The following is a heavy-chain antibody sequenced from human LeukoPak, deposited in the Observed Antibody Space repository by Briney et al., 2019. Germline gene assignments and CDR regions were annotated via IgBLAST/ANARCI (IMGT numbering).Heavy chain of an antibody. D-gene: IGHD6-19*01. CDR1: GYSISSGYY. CDR2: MYHSGST. V-gene: IGHV4-38-2*01. J-gene: IGHJ3*02. CDR3: ASLAVAGRKAFDI. Sequence: PSETLSLTCAVSGYSISSGYYWGWIRQPPGKGLEWIGSMYHSGSTYYNPSLKSRVTISVDTSKNQISLKLSSVTAADTAMYYCASLAVAGRKAFDIWGQGTMVTVSS.